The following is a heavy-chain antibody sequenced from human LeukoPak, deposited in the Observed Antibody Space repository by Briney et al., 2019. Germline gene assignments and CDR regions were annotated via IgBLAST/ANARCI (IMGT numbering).Heavy chain of an antibody. CDR3: ARDSLRYLRVGHYDY. Sequence: TGGSLRLSCAASGFTFSNSAMNWVRQVPGKGLEWVSSIDSHIYYAASVRGRFTISRDNARNSVYLQMNSLRVEDTAVYYCARDSLRYLRVGHYDYWGQGTLVAVSS. CDR1: GFTFSNSA. V-gene: IGHV3-21*01. CDR2: IDSHI. J-gene: IGHJ4*02. D-gene: IGHD2-2*02.